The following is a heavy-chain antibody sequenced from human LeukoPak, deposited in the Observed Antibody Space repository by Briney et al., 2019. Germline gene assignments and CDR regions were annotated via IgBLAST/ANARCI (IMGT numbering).Heavy chain of an antibody. CDR3: AVCGDSSGYLSDY. Sequence: PSETLSLTCAVYGGSFSGYYMSWIRQAPGKGLEWVSYISSSGSTIYYADSVKGRFTISRDNAKNSLYLQMNSLRAEDTAVYYCAVCGDSSGYLSDYWGQGTLVTVSS. CDR1: GGSFSGYY. J-gene: IGHJ4*02. D-gene: IGHD3-22*01. CDR2: ISSSGSTI. V-gene: IGHV3-11*01.